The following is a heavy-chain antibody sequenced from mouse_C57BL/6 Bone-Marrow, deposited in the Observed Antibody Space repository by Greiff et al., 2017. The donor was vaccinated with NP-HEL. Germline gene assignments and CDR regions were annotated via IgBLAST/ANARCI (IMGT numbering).Heavy chain of an antibody. J-gene: IGHJ1*03. CDR1: GYTFTSYW. V-gene: IGHV1-61*01. CDR3: ASRPDYGRGYWYFDV. Sequence: QVQLKQPGAELVRPGSSVKLSCKASGYTFTSYWMDWVKQRPGQGLEWIGNIYPSDSETHYNQKFKDKATLTVDKSSSTAYMQLSSLTSEDSAVYYCASRPDYGRGYWYFDVWGTGTTVTVSS. D-gene: IGHD1-1*01. CDR2: IYPSDSET.